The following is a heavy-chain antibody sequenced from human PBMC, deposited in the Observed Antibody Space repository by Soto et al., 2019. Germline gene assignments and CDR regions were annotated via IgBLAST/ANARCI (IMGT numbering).Heavy chain of an antibody. Sequence: QVQLVESGGGVVQPGRSLRLSCAASGFTFSSYAMHWVRQAPGKGLEWVAVISYDGSNKYYADSVKGRFTISRDNSKNTLYLQMNSLRAEDTAVYYCARDQITMVRGVNLYYYYGMDVWGQGTTVTVSS. CDR3: ARDQITMVRGVNLYYYYGMDV. V-gene: IGHV3-30-3*01. CDR2: ISYDGSNK. J-gene: IGHJ6*02. CDR1: GFTFSSYA. D-gene: IGHD3-10*01.